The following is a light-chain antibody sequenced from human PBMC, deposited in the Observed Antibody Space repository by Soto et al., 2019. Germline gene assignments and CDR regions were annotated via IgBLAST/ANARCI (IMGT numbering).Light chain of an antibody. CDR1: QSVSSSY. CDR3: QQYGSSPLT. Sequence: EIVLTQSPGTLSLSPGERATLSCRASQSVSSSYLAWYQQKPGQAPRLLIYGASSRATGIPDRFSGSGPGTDFSLTTSRLEPEDFPVYYCQQYGSSPLTFGGGTKVELK. CDR2: GAS. V-gene: IGKV3-20*01. J-gene: IGKJ4*01.